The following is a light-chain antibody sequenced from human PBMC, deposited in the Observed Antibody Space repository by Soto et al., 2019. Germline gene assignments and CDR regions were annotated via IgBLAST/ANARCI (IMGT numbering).Light chain of an antibody. CDR1: QGINSF. CDR2: AAS. Sequence: DLQLTQSPSFLSASVGDRVTITCRASQGINSFVAWYQQRGGKAPKLLISAASTLQSGVPSRFSGSGSGTEFTLTISSLQPEDFAVYYCQHFNNYSWTFGQGTKVDI. CDR3: QHFNNYSWT. J-gene: IGKJ1*01. V-gene: IGKV1-9*01.